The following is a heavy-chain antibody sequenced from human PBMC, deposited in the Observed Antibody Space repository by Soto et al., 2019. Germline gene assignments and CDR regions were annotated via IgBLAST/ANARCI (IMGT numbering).Heavy chain of an antibody. Sequence: ESPRPPCAASGFTFSNAWMSWVRQAPGKGLEWVGRIKSKTDGGTTDYAAPVKGRFTISRDDSKNTLYLQMNSLKTEDTAVYYCTTDVLRGGGLGELSFLDYWGQGTLVTVSS. D-gene: IGHD3-16*02. V-gene: IGHV3-15*01. J-gene: IGHJ4*02. CDR2: IKSKTDGGTT. CDR3: TTDVLRGGGLGELSFLDY. CDR1: GFTFSNAW.